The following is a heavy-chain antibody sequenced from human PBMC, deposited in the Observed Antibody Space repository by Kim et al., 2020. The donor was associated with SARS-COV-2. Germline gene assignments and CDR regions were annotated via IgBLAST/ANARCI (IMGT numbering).Heavy chain of an antibody. J-gene: IGHJ5*02. V-gene: IGHV4-34*01. CDR2: INHSGSN. Sequence: SETLSLTCAVYGGSFSGYYWSWIRQPPGKGLEWIGEINHSGSNNYNPSLKSLVTISVDTSKNQFPLKLSSVTAADTAVYYCARGYTIFGVVHPNWFDPWGEGTLVTVSS. D-gene: IGHD3-3*01. CDR1: GGSFSGYY. CDR3: ARGYTIFGVVHPNWFDP.